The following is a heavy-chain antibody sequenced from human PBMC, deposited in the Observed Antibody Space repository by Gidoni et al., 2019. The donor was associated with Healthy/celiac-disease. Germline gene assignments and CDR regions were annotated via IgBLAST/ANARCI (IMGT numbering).Heavy chain of an antibody. J-gene: IGHJ3*02. CDR3: ARHDQGLGITIFGVVIIGAFDI. Sequence: QLQLQESGPGLVKPSETLSLTCTVSGGSISSSRYYWGWIRQPPGKGLEWIGSIYYSGSTYYNPSLKSRVTISVDTSKNQFSLKLSSVTAADTAVYYCARHDQGLGITIFGVVIIGAFDIWGQGTMVTVSS. V-gene: IGHV4-39*01. D-gene: IGHD3-3*01. CDR2: IYYSGST. CDR1: GGSISSSRYY.